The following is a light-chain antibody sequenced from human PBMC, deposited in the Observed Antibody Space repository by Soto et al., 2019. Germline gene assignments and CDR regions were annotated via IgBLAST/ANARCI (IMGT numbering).Light chain of an antibody. CDR2: VAS. CDR1: QTVSRY. Sequence: SLSASVGDRVTITCRASQTVSRYLNWYQQKPGKAPKLLIYVASSLQRGVPSRFSGSGSGTEFTLTIRSLQPDDVAVYYCQQSGNRPAWTFGQGTKVEIK. CDR3: QQSGNRPAWT. J-gene: IGKJ1*01. V-gene: IGKV1-39*01.